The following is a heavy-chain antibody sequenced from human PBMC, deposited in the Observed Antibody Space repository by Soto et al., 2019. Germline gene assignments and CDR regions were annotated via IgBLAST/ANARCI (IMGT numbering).Heavy chain of an antibody. CDR2: ISAYNGNT. J-gene: IGHJ3*02. CDR1: GYTFTSYG. Sequence: ASVKVSCKASGYTFTSYGISWVRQAPGQGLEWMGWISAYNGNTNCAQKLQGRVTMTTDTSTSTAYMELRSLRSDDTAVYYCARTTPYCSSTSCYVEAAFDIWGQGTMVTVSS. D-gene: IGHD2-2*01. V-gene: IGHV1-18*01. CDR3: ARTTPYCSSTSCYVEAAFDI.